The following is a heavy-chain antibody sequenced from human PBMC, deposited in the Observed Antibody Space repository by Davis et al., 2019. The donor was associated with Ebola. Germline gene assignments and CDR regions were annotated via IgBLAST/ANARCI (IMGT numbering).Heavy chain of an antibody. Sequence: PSETLSLTCTVSGGSISSSYWSWLRQPAGKRLEWIGRIYTSGSTNYNPSLKSRVTMSVDTSKNHFSLKLTSVTAADTAVYYCASQGEIKYPNWFDPWGQGTLVIVSS. J-gene: IGHJ5*02. CDR1: GGSISSSY. D-gene: IGHD3-16*01. CDR3: ASQGEIKYPNWFDP. V-gene: IGHV4-4*07. CDR2: IYTSGST.